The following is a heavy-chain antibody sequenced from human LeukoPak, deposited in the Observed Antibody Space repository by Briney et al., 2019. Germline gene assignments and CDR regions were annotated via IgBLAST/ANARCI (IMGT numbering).Heavy chain of an antibody. V-gene: IGHV4-59*01. J-gene: IGHJ4*02. Sequence: SETLSLICTVSGGSISSYYWSWIRQPPGGGLEWMGYIYYRGSTNYNPSLKSRVSISVDTSKNQFSLKLSSVAAADTAVYYCAGEGYTLDYWGQGTLVTVSS. CDR3: AGEGYTLDY. CDR2: IYYRGST. D-gene: IGHD5-24*01. CDR1: GGSISSYY.